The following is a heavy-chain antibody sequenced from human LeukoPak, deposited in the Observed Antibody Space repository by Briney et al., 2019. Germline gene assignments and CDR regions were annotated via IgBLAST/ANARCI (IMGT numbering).Heavy chain of an antibody. CDR3: ARRPLDSSGYRYYGMDV. CDR2: ISAYNGNT. V-gene: IGHV1-18*01. J-gene: IGHJ6*02. D-gene: IGHD3-22*01. Sequence: ASVKVSCKASGYTFTSYGISWVRQAPGQGLEWMGWISAYNGNTNYAQKLQGRVTMTTDTSTSTAYMELRSLRSDDTAVYYCARRPLDSSGYRYYGMDVWGQGTTVTDSS. CDR1: GYTFTSYG.